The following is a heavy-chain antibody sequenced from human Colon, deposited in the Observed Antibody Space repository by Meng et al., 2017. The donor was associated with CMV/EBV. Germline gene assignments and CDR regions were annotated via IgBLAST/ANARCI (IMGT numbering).Heavy chain of an antibody. J-gene: IGHJ4*02. CDR1: GFTLSTYG. CDR2: IRYDGTNK. CDR3: AKGLQYSDFWGVDY. D-gene: IGHD3-3*01. V-gene: IGHV3-30*02. Sequence: GESLKISCAASGFTLSTYGMHWVRQAPGKGLEWVAFIRYDGTNKYYVDSVKGRFTISRDNSKNTLYLQMNSLRAEDTAVFYCAKGLQYSDFWGVDYWGQGTLVTVSS.